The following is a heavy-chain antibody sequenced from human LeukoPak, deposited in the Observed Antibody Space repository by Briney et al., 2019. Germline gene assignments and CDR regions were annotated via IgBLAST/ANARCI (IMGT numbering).Heavy chain of an antibody. Sequence: SQKISCTISGYTLTELSMHWVRQAPGQGLECMGRIIPILGIANYAQKFQRRFTSTADKSTSTAYMELSSLRSEDTAVYYCASFGDGDTAIRDYYYYMDVWGKGTTVTVSS. D-gene: IGHD5-18*01. CDR3: ASFGDGDTAIRDYYYYMDV. CDR1: GYTLTELS. V-gene: IGHV1-69*02. J-gene: IGHJ6*03. CDR2: IIPILGIA.